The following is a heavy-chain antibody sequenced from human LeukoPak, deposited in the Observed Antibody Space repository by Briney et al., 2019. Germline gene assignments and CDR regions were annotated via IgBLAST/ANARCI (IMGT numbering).Heavy chain of an antibody. CDR2: ISSGGST. V-gene: IGHV3-66*01. Sequence: GGSLRLSCAASGFTVSSDYMGWVRQAPEKGLEWVSLISSGGSTYYADSLKGRFTISRDNSKNTLYLQMNSLRDEDTAVYYCARDHGGSGYVSDYWGQGTLVTVSS. D-gene: IGHD5-12*01. J-gene: IGHJ4*02. CDR3: ARDHGGSGYVSDY. CDR1: GFTVSSDY.